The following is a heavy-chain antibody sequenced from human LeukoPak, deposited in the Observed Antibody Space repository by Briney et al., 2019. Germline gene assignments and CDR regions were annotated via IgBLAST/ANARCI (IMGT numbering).Heavy chain of an antibody. D-gene: IGHD3-22*01. CDR3: ARDYGSSSGFLSGLYYYMDV. V-gene: IGHV1-46*01. Sequence: GASVKVSCKASGYTFTSYYMHWVRQAPGQGLEWMGIINPSGGATSYAQKFQGRVTITRDTSTSTVYMELSSLRSEDTAVYYCARDYGSSSGFLSGLYYYMDVWGKGTTVTISS. CDR1: GYTFTSYY. J-gene: IGHJ6*03. CDR2: INPSGGAT.